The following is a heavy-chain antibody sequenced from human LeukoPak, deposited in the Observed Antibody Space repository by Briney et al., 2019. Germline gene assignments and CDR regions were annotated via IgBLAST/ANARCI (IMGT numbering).Heavy chain of an antibody. CDR2: IYYSGST. V-gene: IGHV4-59*01. CDR1: GGSISSYY. D-gene: IGHD6-19*01. Sequence: SETLSLTCTVSGGSISSYYWSWIRQPPGKGLEWIGYIYYSGSTNYNPSLKSRVTISVDTSKNQFSLKLSSVTAADTAVYYCARESGVSGWYDWFGPWGQGTLVTVSS. CDR3: ARESGVSGWYDWFGP. J-gene: IGHJ5*02.